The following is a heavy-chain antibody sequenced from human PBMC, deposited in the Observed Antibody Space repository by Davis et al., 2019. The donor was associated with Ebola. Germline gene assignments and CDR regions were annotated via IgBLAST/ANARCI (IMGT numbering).Heavy chain of an antibody. J-gene: IGHJ4*02. CDR1: GFTVSSNY. CDR3: ARVAGYSSGWGDY. D-gene: IGHD6-19*01. Sequence: GESLKISCAASGFTVSSNYMSWVRQAPGKGLEWVAVIWYDGSNKYYADSVKGRFTISRDNSKNTLYLQMNSLRAEDTAVYYCARVAGYSSGWGDYWGQGTLVTVSS. CDR2: IWYDGSNK. V-gene: IGHV3-33*08.